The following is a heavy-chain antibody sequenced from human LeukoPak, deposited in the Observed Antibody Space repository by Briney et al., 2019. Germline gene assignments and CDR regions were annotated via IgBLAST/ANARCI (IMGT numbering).Heavy chain of an antibody. CDR2: ISSTGTTI. V-gene: IGHV3-11*01. Sequence: GGSLRLSCAASGFTFSDYYMSWIRQAPGKGLEWISYISSTGTTIYYADSVKGRFTISRDNAKNSLYLQVNSLRAEDTAVYYCARGPFWSGYFDDWGQGTLDTVSS. CDR3: ARGPFWSGYFDD. J-gene: IGHJ4*02. CDR1: GFTFSDYY. D-gene: IGHD3-3*01.